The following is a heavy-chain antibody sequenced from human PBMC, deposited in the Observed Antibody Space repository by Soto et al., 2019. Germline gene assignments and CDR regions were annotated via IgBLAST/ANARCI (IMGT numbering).Heavy chain of an antibody. D-gene: IGHD2-2*02. J-gene: IGHJ6*01. Sequence: SVKVSCKASGGTFSSYAISWVRQAPGQGLEWMGGIIPIFGTANYAQKFQGRVTITADESTSTAYMELSSLRSEDTAVYYCARELDVAVPSAITYYYYGMDVWGQGITV. CDR3: ARELDVAVPSAITYYYYGMDV. CDR2: IIPIFGTA. CDR1: GGTFSSYA. V-gene: IGHV1-69*13.